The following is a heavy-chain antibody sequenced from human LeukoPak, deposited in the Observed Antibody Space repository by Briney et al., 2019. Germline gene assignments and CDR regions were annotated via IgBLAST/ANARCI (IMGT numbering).Heavy chain of an antibody. CDR1: GYTFTSYD. Sequence: ASVKVSCKASGYTFTSYDINWVRQATGQGLEWRGWMNPNSGNTGYAQKFQGRVTITRNTSISTAYMELSSLRSEDTAVYYCARGIRDFWSGYLYYFDYWGQGTLVTVSS. CDR3: ARGIRDFWSGYLYYFDY. J-gene: IGHJ4*02. D-gene: IGHD3-3*01. CDR2: MNPNSGNT. V-gene: IGHV1-8*03.